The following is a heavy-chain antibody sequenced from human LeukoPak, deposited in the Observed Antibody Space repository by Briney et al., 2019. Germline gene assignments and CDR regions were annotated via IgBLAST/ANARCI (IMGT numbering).Heavy chain of an antibody. Sequence: PGGSLRLSCAASGFTFSIYEMNWVRQAPGKGLEWVSYISSSGSSVYYADSVKGRFTISRDNAKNSLYLQMNSLRAEDTAVYYCAARRLTVTTEIDYWGQGTLVTVSS. D-gene: IGHD4-17*01. CDR3: AARRLTVTTEIDY. CDR1: GFTFSIYE. CDR2: ISSSGSSV. V-gene: IGHV3-48*03. J-gene: IGHJ4*02.